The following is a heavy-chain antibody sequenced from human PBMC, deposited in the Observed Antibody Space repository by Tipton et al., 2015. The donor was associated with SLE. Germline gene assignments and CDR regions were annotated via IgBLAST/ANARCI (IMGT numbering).Heavy chain of an antibody. Sequence: SLRLSCAASGFTFSGSAMHWVRQASGKGLEWVGRIRSKANSYATAYAASVKGRFTISRDDSKNTAYLQMNSLKTEDTAVYYCTTDLFPRIEAGYYFDYWGQGTLVTVSS. V-gene: IGHV3-73*01. CDR3: TTDLFPRIEAGYYFDY. J-gene: IGHJ4*02. D-gene: IGHD5-12*01. CDR1: GFTFSGSA. CDR2: IRSKANSYAT.